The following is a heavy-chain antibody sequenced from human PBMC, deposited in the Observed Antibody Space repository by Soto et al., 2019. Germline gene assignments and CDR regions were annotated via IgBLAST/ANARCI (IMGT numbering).Heavy chain of an antibody. V-gene: IGHV3-23*01. CDR3: AKDRYFSSTSCFGLNDWFDP. J-gene: IGHJ5*02. D-gene: IGHD2-2*01. Sequence: GGSLRLSCAASGFTFSSYAMSWVRQAPGKGLEWVSLISGNGGNTYYAGSVKGRFTISRDNSKNTLYLQMNSLRAEDTAVYYCAKDRYFSSTSCFGLNDWFDPWGQGTLVTVSS. CDR1: GFTFSSYA. CDR2: ISGNGGNT.